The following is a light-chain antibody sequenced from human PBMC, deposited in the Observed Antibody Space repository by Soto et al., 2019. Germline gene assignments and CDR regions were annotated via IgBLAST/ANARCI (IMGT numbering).Light chain of an antibody. Sequence: QSALTQPASVSGSPGQSITISCTGTSSDIGAYNYVSWYQQHPGKAPKLLISEVSHRPSGVSNRFSGSKSGNTASLTISGLLAEDEADYYCSSYPTSRSDVFGTATKLTVL. CDR2: EVS. J-gene: IGLJ1*01. CDR1: SSDIGAYNY. V-gene: IGLV2-14*01. CDR3: SSYPTSRSDV.